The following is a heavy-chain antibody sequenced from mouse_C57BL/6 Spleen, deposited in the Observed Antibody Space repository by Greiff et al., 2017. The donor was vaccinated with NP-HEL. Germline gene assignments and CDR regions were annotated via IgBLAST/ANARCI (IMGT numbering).Heavy chain of an antibody. CDR2: ISSGSSTI. Sequence: EVKLMESGGGLVKPGGSLKLSCAASGFTFSDYGMHWVRQAPEKGLEWVVYISSGSSTIYYADTVKGRFTISRDNAKNTLFLQMTSLRSEDTAMYYCARRYYGSSFDYWGQGTTLTVSS. D-gene: IGHD1-1*01. CDR3: ARRYYGSSFDY. CDR1: GFTFSDYG. V-gene: IGHV5-17*01. J-gene: IGHJ2*01.